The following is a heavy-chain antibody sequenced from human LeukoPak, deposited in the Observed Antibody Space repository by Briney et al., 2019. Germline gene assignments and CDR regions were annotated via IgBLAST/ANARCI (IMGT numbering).Heavy chain of an antibody. CDR3: ARYRPLYFDY. J-gene: IGHJ4*02. V-gene: IGHV4-61*01. Sequence: SETLSLTCTDSGGSVSSGSYYWSWIRQPPGKGLEWIGYIYYSGSTNYNPSLKSRVTISVDTSKNQFSLKLSSVTAADTAVYYCARYRPLYFDYWGQGTLVTVSS. CDR1: GGSVSSGSYY. CDR2: IYYSGST.